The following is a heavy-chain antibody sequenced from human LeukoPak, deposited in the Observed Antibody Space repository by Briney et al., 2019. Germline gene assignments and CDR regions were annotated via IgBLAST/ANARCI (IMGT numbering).Heavy chain of an antibody. V-gene: IGHV4-34*01. Sequence: PSETLSLTCAVYGGSFSGYYWSWIRQPPGKGLEWIGEINHSGSTNYNPSLKSRVTISVDTSKSQFSLKLTSVTAADTAVYYCAGSRSGSWYHWGQGTLVTVSS. D-gene: IGHD6-13*01. J-gene: IGHJ5*02. CDR1: GGSFSGYY. CDR2: INHSGST. CDR3: AGSRSGSWYH.